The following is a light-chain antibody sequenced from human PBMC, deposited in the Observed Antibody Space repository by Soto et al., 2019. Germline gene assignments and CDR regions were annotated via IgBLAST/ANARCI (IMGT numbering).Light chain of an antibody. CDR2: SSN. Sequence: QSVLTQPPSASGTPGQRVTISCSGSSSNIGSHTINWYQQLPGTAPKLLIYSSNQRPSGVPDRFSGSKSGTSASLAISGLQSEDEAVYYCAAWDDSLNGGIFGGGTQRT. CDR3: AAWDDSLNGGI. CDR1: SSNIGSHT. V-gene: IGLV1-44*01. J-gene: IGLJ2*01.